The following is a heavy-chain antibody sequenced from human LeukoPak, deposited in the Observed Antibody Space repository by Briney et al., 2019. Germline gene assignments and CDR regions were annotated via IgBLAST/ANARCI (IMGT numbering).Heavy chain of an antibody. CDR2: ISYDAGNR. D-gene: IGHD4-23*01. CDR3: ARARSVGPPTGFDY. V-gene: IGHV3-30-3*01. CDR1: GFTFTSFA. Sequence: PGGSLRLSCAASGFTFTSFAMHWVRQAPGKGLEWVAVISYDAGNRFYADSVQGRFTISRDNSKSTLFLQMNSLGAEDTAIFYCARARSVGPPTGFDYWGQGTLVTVSS. J-gene: IGHJ4*02.